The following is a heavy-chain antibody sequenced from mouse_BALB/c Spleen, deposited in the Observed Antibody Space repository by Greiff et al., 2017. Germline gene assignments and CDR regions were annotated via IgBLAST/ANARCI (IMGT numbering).Heavy chain of an antibody. V-gene: IGHV14-3*02. CDR3: ARSWGGAWFAY. J-gene: IGHJ3*01. CDR2: IDPANGNT. Sequence: EVQLQQSGAELVKPGASVKLSCTASGFNIKDTYMHWVKQRPEQGLEWIGRIDPANGNTKYDPKFQGKATITADTSSNTAYLQLSSLTSEDTAVYYCARSWGGAWFAYWGQGTLVTVSA. CDR1: GFNIKDTY.